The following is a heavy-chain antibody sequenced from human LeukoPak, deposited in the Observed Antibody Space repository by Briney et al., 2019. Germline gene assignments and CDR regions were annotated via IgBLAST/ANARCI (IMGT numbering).Heavy chain of an antibody. D-gene: IGHD6-13*01. V-gene: IGHV4-59*08. Sequence: PSETLSLTCTVSGGSISSYYWSWIRQPPGKGLEWIGYIYYSGSTNYNPFLKSRVTISVDTSKNQFSLKLSSVTAADTAVYYCARLRGSSSSWSSHFFDYWGQGTLVTVSS. CDR1: GGSISSYY. CDR2: IYYSGST. J-gene: IGHJ4*02. CDR3: ARLRGSSSSWSSHFFDY.